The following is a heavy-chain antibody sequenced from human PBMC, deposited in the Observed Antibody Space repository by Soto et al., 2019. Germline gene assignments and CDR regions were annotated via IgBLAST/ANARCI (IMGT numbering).Heavy chain of an antibody. J-gene: IGHJ3*02. V-gene: IGHV1-18*01. CDR1: GGTFSSYA. D-gene: IGHD1-26*01. Sequence: GASVKVSCKASGGTFSSYAISWVRQAPGQGLEWMGGISAYNGNTNYAQKLQGRVTMTTDTSTSTAYMELRSLRSDDTAVYYCASSVGHDAFDIWGQGTMVTVSS. CDR2: ISAYNGNT. CDR3: ASSVGHDAFDI.